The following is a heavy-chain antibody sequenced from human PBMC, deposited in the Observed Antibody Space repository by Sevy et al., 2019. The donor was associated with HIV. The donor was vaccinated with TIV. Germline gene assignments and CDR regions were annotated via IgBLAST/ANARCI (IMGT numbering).Heavy chain of an antibody. CDR2: IMIIISYI. Sequence: GGSRRPSCAASEFTFISNTMNWVRQAPGKGREWFSSIMIIISYIYYPDPGKGRFTISRDNAKNSLYLQMNSLRAEDTAVYYCARDYGSGSFSFDYWGQGTLVTVSS. D-gene: IGHD3-10*01. V-gene: IGHV3-21*01. CDR1: EFTFISNT. CDR3: ARDYGSGSFSFDY. J-gene: IGHJ4*02.